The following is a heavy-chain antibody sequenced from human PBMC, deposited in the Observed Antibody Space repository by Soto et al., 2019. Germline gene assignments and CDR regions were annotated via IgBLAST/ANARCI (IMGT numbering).Heavy chain of an antibody. CDR1: GGSISSSSYY. CDR2: IYYSGST. D-gene: IGHD2-15*01. J-gene: IGHJ4*02. CDR3: ATQGPLGYCSGGSCYPHFDY. Sequence: QLQLQESGPGLVKPSETLSLTCTVSGGSISSSSYYWGWIRQPPGKGLEWIGSIYYSGSTYYNPSLKSRVTISVDTSKNQFSLKLSSVTAADTAVYYCATQGPLGYCSGGSCYPHFDYWGQGTLVTVSS. V-gene: IGHV4-39*01.